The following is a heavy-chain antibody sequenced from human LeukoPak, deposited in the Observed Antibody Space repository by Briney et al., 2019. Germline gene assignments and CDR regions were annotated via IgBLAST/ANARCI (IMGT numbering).Heavy chain of an antibody. V-gene: IGHV3-23*01. CDR3: GKSFYSSGMYHFDY. Sequence: PGGSLRLSCATSGFTFSSSAMSWVRQPPGKGLAWVSTISGSGGGTYYADSVKGRFTISRDNSKNTLYLQMNSLRAEDTAVFYCGKSFYSSGMYHFDYWGQGTLVTVSS. J-gene: IGHJ4*02. CDR2: ISGSGGGT. D-gene: IGHD3-10*01. CDR1: GFTFSSSA.